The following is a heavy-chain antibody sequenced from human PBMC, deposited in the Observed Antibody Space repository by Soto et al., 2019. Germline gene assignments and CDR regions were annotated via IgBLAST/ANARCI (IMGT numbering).Heavy chain of an antibody. Sequence: QVQLVQSGAEVKKPGASVKVSYKASGYTFTSYDINWVRQATGQGLEWMGWMIPNSGNTVYAQKFQGRVSMTRNIAISTAYMELTSLTSEDTAVYYCARGSSAWYDPWGQGTLVTVSP. CDR1: GYTFTSYD. J-gene: IGHJ5*02. V-gene: IGHV1-8*01. CDR2: MIPNSGNT. D-gene: IGHD6-19*01. CDR3: ARGSSAWYDP.